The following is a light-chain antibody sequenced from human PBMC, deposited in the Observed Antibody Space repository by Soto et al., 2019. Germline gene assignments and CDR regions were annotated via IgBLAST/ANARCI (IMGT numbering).Light chain of an antibody. CDR3: SSLTSSNTWV. Sequence: QSVLTQPASVSGSPGQSITISCTGTNSDVGGYDYVSWYQHYPGKAPKLLIYQVNNRPSGVSSRFSGSKSGNTASLTFSGLQAEDEANYYCSSLTSSNTWVLGGGTKLTVL. CDR2: QVN. V-gene: IGLV2-14*01. J-gene: IGLJ3*02. CDR1: NSDVGGYDY.